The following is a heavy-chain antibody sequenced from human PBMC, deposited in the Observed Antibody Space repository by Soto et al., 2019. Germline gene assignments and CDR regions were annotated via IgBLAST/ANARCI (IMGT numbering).Heavy chain of an antibody. CDR2: INWNGGST. Sequence: RPGGSLRLSCSASGFTFDDYGMSWVRQAPGKGLEWVSGINWNGGSTGYADSVKGRFTISRDNAKNSLYLQMNSLRAEDTALYHCARWGAYGDPSPFSIYYYYMDVWGKGTTVTVSS. V-gene: IGHV3-20*01. CDR3: ARWGAYGDPSPFSIYYYYMDV. CDR1: GFTFDDYG. J-gene: IGHJ6*03. D-gene: IGHD4-17*01.